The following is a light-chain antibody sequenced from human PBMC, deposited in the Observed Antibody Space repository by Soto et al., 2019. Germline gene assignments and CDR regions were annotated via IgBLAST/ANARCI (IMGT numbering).Light chain of an antibody. Sequence: QSVLTQPPSASGTPGQRVTISCSGSSSNIGSDYVYWYQQLPGTAPKVLIYGNNQRPSGVPDRISGSKSGTSASLAISGLGFEDEADYYCAAWDDSLSGVVFGGGTKLTVL. CDR1: SSNIGSDY. CDR3: AAWDDSLSGVV. CDR2: GNN. V-gene: IGLV1-47*01. J-gene: IGLJ2*01.